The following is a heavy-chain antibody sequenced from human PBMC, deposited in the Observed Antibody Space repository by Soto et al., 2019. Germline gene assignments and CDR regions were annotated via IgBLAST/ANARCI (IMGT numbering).Heavy chain of an antibody. CDR2: ISRSASTI. D-gene: IGHD6-13*01. CDR1: GFTFSDYY. J-gene: IGHJ4*02. Sequence: QVQLVESGGGLVKPGGSLRLSCAASGFTFSDYYMSWIRQAPGRGLEWISYISRSASTIYYADPVKGRFTISRDNAKKSLNMQMNSLRAEDTAVYYCARKPYSSSWSDYWGQGTLVTVSS. CDR3: ARKPYSSSWSDY. V-gene: IGHV3-11*01.